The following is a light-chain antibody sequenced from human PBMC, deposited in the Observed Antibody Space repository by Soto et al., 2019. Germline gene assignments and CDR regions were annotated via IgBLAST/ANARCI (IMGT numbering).Light chain of an antibody. CDR3: QQRINWPIT. Sequence: EIVLTQSPATLSLSPGERATLSCRASQSVSNYLGWYQQKPGQPPRLLIYDASHRATGSPARFSGSGSGTDFTLTISSLEPEDFAVFYCQQRINWPITGGQGPRLELK. CDR2: DAS. V-gene: IGKV3-11*01. CDR1: QSVSNY. J-gene: IGKJ5*01.